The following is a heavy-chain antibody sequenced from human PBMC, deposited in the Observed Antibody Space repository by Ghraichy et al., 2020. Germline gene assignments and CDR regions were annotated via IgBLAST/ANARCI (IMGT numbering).Heavy chain of an antibody. CDR1: GYTFTSYG. Sequence: ASVKVSCKASGYTFTSYGISWVRQAPGQGLEWMGWISAYNGNTNYAQKLQGRVTMTTETSTSTAYMELRSLRSDDTAVYYCARHIAVAGSTSFDYWGQGTLVTVSS. D-gene: IGHD6-19*01. J-gene: IGHJ4*02. CDR2: ISAYNGNT. V-gene: IGHV1-18*04. CDR3: ARHIAVAGSTSFDY.